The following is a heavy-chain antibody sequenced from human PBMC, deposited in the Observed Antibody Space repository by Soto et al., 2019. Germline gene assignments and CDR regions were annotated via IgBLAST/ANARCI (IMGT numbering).Heavy chain of an antibody. CDR3: AKDGDIVVVPAAIHDAFDI. CDR2: ISYDGSNK. V-gene: IGHV3-30*18. Sequence: GGSLRLSCAASGFTFSSYGMHWVRQAPGKGLEWVAVISYDGSNKYYADSVKGRFTISRDNSKNTLYLQMNSLRAEDTAVYYCAKDGDIVVVPAAIHDAFDIWGQGTMVTVSS. J-gene: IGHJ3*02. D-gene: IGHD2-2*01. CDR1: GFTFSSYG.